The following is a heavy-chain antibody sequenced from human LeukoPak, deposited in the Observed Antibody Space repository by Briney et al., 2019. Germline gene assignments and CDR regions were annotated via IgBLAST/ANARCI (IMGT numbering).Heavy chain of an antibody. CDR2: MSPGSGYT. Sequence: ASVKVSCKTSGYTFTNYDINWVRQATGQGLEWLGWMSPGSGYTGYAQKFQGRVTMNRDISITTAYVELSSLRSEDTAVYYCARGIEAGVDYWGQGTLVTVPS. CDR1: GYTFTNYD. J-gene: IGHJ4*02. D-gene: IGHD2/OR15-2a*01. V-gene: IGHV1-8*02. CDR3: ARGIEAGVDY.